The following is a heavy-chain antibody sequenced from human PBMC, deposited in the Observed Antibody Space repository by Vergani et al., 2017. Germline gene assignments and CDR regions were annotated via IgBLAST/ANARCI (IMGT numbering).Heavy chain of an antibody. CDR3: ARDSGSCGWYACGY. J-gene: IGHJ4*02. CDR1: GESIRSGSHY. Sequence: QVKLQESGPGLLKPSQTLSLTCTVSGESIRSGSHYWSWIRPPAGKGPEWIGHIHTGGSTDLNPSFQSRVSISVDTSKSQFSLKLNSVTVADTAVYYCARDSGSCGWYACGYWGQGNLVTVSS. V-gene: IGHV4-61*02. D-gene: IGHD6-19*01. CDR2: IHTGGST.